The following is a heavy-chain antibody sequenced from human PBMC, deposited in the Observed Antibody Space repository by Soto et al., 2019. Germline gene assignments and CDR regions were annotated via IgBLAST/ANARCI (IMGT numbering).Heavy chain of an antibody. D-gene: IGHD7-27*01. Sequence: SETLSLTCTVYGGSFSGYYWSWIRQPPGKGLEWIGEINHSGGPNYNPSLKSRVTISVDTSKNQFSLKLSSVTAADTAVYYCARGWGRIFDYWGQGTLVTVS. V-gene: IGHV4-34*01. CDR3: ARGWGRIFDY. J-gene: IGHJ4*02. CDR2: INHSGGP. CDR1: GGSFSGYY.